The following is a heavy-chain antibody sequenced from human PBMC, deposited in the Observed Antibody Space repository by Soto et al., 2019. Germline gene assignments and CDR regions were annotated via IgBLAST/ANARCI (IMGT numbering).Heavy chain of an antibody. CDR1: GGSFSGYY. J-gene: IGHJ4*02. D-gene: IGHD3-10*01. CDR3: ARGITRGYYGSGNPH. Sequence: PSETLSLTCAVYGGSFSGYYWSWIRQPPGKGLEWIGEINHSGSTNYNSSLKSRVTISVDTSKNQFSLKLSSVTAADTAVYYCARGITRGYYGSGNPHWGQGTLVTVSS. CDR2: INHSGST. V-gene: IGHV4-34*01.